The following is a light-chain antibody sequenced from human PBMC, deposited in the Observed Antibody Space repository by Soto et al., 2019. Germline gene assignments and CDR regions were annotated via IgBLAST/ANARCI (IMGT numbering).Light chain of an antibody. CDR1: QSVSNN. CDR2: GAS. CDR3: QQYNNWWT. J-gene: IGKJ1*01. Sequence: EIVMTQSPATLSVSPGERATLSCRASQSVSNNLAWYQKKPGQAPRLLIYGASTSATGIPARFSGSGSGTEFTLTISSLQSEYFAFYYCQQYNNWWTFGQGTRVDIK. V-gene: IGKV3-15*01.